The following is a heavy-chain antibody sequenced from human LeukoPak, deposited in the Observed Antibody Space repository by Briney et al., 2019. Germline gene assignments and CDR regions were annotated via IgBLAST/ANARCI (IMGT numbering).Heavy chain of an antibody. CDR2: IGAGGSTT. CDR1: GFTSSSYS. D-gene: IGHD5-12*01. Sequence: GGSLRLSCVASGFTSSSYSMNWVRQAPGKGLELGSYIGAGGSTTYYADSVKGRFTISRDNAKNSLYLQTNSLRAEDTAVYYCASGRMDIVTTIREGFDYWGQGTLVTVSS. CDR3: ASGRMDIVTTIREGFDY. J-gene: IGHJ4*02. V-gene: IGHV3-48*01.